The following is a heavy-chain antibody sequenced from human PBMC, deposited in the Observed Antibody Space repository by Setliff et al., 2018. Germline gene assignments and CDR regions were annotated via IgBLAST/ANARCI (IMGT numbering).Heavy chain of an antibody. Sequence: PSETLSLTCTVSGGSISSDSYYWGWIRQPPGKGLDWIGTVDHSGNTFYNPSLKSRVTISVDTSKNQLSLKLASVTAADTAVYYCARRDSTGYYGYSFDFWGQGTLVTVSS. V-gene: IGHV4-39*01. J-gene: IGHJ4*02. CDR1: GGSISSDSYY. CDR3: ARRDSTGYYGYSFDF. CDR2: VDHSGNT. D-gene: IGHD3-22*01.